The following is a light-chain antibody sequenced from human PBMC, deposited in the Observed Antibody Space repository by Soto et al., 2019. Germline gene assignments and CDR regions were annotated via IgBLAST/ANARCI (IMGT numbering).Light chain of an antibody. CDR1: NSNVGGNT. Sequence: QSMLSQPPSASGTPGQRVIVSCSGSNSNVGGNTVHWYQQLPGTAPKLLIYANNQRPSGVPDRFSGSKSGTSASLAITGLQAEYEAHDSCAEWYGNRNGLVFGSGTKLTV. J-gene: IGLJ1*01. CDR2: ANN. V-gene: IGLV1-44*01. CDR3: AEWYGNRNGLV.